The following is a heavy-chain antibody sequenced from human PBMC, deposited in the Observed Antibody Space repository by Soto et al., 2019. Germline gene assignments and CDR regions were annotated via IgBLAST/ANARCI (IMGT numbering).Heavy chain of an antibody. J-gene: IGHJ3*02. CDR3: ARSPLGYDYVRQTWREVGDSFDI. V-gene: IGHV4-34*12. CDR2: LIHGGST. CDR1: GASLGGFH. D-gene: IGHD3-16*01. Sequence: QVRLEQWGAGLLKPSETLSLTCAIYGASLGGFHWTWLRQAPGKGLEWIGELIHGGSTNYNPSLKGRVSFSRDTSKNQFSLHLMSVTAADTAVYYCARSPLGYDYVRQTWREVGDSFDIWGRGTLVTVSS.